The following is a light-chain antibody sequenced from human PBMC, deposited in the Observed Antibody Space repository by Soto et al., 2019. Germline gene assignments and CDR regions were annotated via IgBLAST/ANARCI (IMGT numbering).Light chain of an antibody. CDR3: QQRSKWPWT. CDR1: QSVSGL. CDR2: AAS. V-gene: IGKV3-11*01. J-gene: IGKJ1*01. Sequence: EIVLTQSPATRYSSPGEGATLSGGASQSVSGLLAGYQQKPGQAPRLLIYAASNRATGIPARFSGSGSGTDFTLTITRLEPEDFAVYFCQQRSKWPWTFGQGTKV.